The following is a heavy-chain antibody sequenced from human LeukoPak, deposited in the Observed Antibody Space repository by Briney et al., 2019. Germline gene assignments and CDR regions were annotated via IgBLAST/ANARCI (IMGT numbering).Heavy chain of an antibody. Sequence: GSSVKVSCKASGGTFSSYAISWVRQAPGQGLEWMGGIIPIFGTANYAQKSQGRVTITTDESTSTAYMELSSLRSEDTAVYYCATSVGITIFGVVTHYYMDVWGKGATVTVSS. J-gene: IGHJ6*03. V-gene: IGHV1-69*05. D-gene: IGHD3-3*01. CDR1: GGTFSSYA. CDR3: ATSVGITIFGVVTHYYMDV. CDR2: IIPIFGTA.